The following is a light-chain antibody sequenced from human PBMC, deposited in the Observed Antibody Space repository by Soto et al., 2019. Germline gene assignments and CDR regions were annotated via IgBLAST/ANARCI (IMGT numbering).Light chain of an antibody. CDR1: NSDVGAYNY. CDR3: ASYTVSHTRV. J-gene: IGLJ3*02. Sequence: QSALTQPASVSGSPGQSITISCTGSNSDVGAYNYVSWYQQHPGKAPKLIIYEVNNQPSGVSHRFSGSKSGNTASLTISGLQADDEADYYCASYTVSHTRVFGGGTKRPS. V-gene: IGLV2-14*01. CDR2: EVN.